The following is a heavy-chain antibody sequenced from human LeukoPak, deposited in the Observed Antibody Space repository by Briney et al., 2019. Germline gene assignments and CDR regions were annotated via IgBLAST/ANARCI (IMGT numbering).Heavy chain of an antibody. CDR3: TTGSGFDP. Sequence: GGSLRLSCAASGFTFSNAWMSWVRQAPGKGREWVGRIKSKTDGGTTDYAAPVKGRCTMSRDDSKNTLYLQMNSLKTEDPAVYYYTTGSGFDPWGQGTLVTVSS. J-gene: IGHJ5*02. CDR2: IKSKTDGGTT. V-gene: IGHV3-15*01. CDR1: GFTFSNAW.